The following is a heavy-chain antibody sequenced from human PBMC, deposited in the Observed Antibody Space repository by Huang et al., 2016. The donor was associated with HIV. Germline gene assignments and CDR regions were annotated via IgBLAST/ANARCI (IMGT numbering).Heavy chain of an antibody. J-gene: IGHJ3*01. CDR1: GYDFGSYG. CDR2: NGSDSRDT. Sequence: QVQLVQSGGEVMQPGASVRVSCKASGYDFGSYGMSWVRQAPGQGLEWLGWNGSDSRDTSSAQKFQGRGTMTTDTSTTTTYMELRSLRSDDTAMYYCARDPYYSNRWKRNDASFLWGQGTMITVSS. D-gene: IGHD4-4*01. V-gene: IGHV1-18*01. CDR3: ARDPYYSNRWKRNDASFL.